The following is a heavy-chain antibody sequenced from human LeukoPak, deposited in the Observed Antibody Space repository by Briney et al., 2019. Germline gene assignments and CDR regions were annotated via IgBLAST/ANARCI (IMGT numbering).Heavy chain of an antibody. V-gene: IGHV4-38-2*02. Sequence: PSETLSLTCTVSGYSISSGYYWGCIRQPPGKGLEWIGSIYHSGSTSYNPSLKSRVTISVDTSKNQFSLKLSSVTAADPAVYYCARVLRGYSYGGGYYFDYWGQGTLVTVSS. CDR3: ARVLRGYSYGGGYYFDY. CDR1: GYSISSGYY. D-gene: IGHD5-18*01. CDR2: IYHSGST. J-gene: IGHJ4*02.